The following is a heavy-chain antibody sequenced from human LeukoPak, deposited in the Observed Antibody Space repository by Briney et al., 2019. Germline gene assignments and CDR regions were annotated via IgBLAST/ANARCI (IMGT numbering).Heavy chain of an antibody. CDR1: GFTFSSYW. CDR2: INTDGSDT. J-gene: IGHJ4*02. Sequence: GGSLRLSCAASGFTFSSYWMYWVRQAPGKGLVWVSRINTDGSDTNYADSVKGRFTISRDNAKSILYLQMNSLRAEDTAVYYCASHPGYDFWSGYSYWGQGTLVTVSS. V-gene: IGHV3-74*01. CDR3: ASHPGYDFWSGYSY. D-gene: IGHD3-3*01.